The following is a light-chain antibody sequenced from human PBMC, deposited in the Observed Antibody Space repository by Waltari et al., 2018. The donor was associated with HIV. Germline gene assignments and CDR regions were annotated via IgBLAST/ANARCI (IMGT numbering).Light chain of an antibody. V-gene: IGLV3-10*01. CDR1: ALPKKF. CDR3: YSTDNSGTHIRV. Sequence: SYELTQPPSVSVSPGQTARITCSGDALPKKFAYWYQQKSGQAPVLVIYEDSKRRSGIPQRFSGSSSGTMATLTISGAQVADEADYYCYSTDNSGTHIRVFGGGTKLTVL. J-gene: IGLJ2*01. CDR2: EDS.